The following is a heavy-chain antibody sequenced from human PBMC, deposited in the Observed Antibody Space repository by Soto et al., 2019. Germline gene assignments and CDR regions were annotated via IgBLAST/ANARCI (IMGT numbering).Heavy chain of an antibody. CDR1: GFSFSSYW. D-gene: IGHD5-18*01. CDR3: AKREGNTYGLFH. J-gene: IGHJ4*02. CDR2: IKTDGSSA. V-gene: IGHV3-74*01. Sequence: EVQLVESGGGLVQPGGSLRLSCAASGFSFSSYWIHWVRQAPGKGLVWVSRIKTDGSSADYADSVKGRFTISRDNAKNTLYLQMNNLRGEDTAVYFCAKREGNTYGLFHWGQGTLVAVSS.